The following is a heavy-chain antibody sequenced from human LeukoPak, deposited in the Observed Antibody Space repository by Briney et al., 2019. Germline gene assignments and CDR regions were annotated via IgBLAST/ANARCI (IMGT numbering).Heavy chain of an antibody. CDR1: GGSISSSY. D-gene: IGHD2-2*01. J-gene: IGHJ6*02. V-gene: IGHV4-59*01. Sequence: SETLSLTCTVSGGSISSSYWSWIRQPPGKGLEWIGYIYYSGSTSYNPSLKSRVTISVDTSKNQFSLKLSSVTAADTAVYYCVRGNRCSSTSCQFYYYYGMDVWGRGTAVTVSS. CDR3: VRGNRCSSTSCQFYYYYGMDV. CDR2: IYYSGST.